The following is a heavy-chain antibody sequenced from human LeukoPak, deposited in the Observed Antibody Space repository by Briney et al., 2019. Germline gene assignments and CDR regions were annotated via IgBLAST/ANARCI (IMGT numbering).Heavy chain of an antibody. Sequence: GESLKISCKGSGYSFTSYWIGWVRQMPGKGLEWMGIIYPGDSDTRYSPSFQGQVTISADKSISTAYLQWSSLRASDTAMYYCASHPSYSSGWYEGYYWGQGTLVTVSP. V-gene: IGHV5-51*01. D-gene: IGHD6-19*01. CDR3: ASHPSYSSGWYEGYY. J-gene: IGHJ4*02. CDR2: IYPGDSDT. CDR1: GYSFTSYW.